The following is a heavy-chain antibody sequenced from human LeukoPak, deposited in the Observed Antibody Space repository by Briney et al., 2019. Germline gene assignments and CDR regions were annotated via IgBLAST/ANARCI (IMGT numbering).Heavy chain of an antibody. V-gene: IGHV3-30*02. CDR1: GFTFSSYG. J-gene: IGHJ4*02. CDR2: IRHDGSNK. CDR3: AKDPNRGGLSNYGYEWSY. D-gene: IGHD5-18*01. Sequence: PGGSLRLSCAASGFTFSSYGMHWVRQAPGKGLEWAAFIRHDGSNKYYADSVKGRFTISRDNSKNTLYLQMNSLRAEDTAVYYCAKDPNRGGLSNYGYEWSYWGQGTLVTASS.